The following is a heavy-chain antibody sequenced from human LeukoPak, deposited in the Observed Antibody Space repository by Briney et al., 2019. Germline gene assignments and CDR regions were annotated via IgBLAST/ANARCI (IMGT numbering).Heavy chain of an antibody. CDR1: GGSISSSSYY. Sequence: SETLSLTCSVSGGSISSSSYYWGWIRQPPGKGLEWIGEINHSGSTNYNPSLKSRVTISVDTSKNQFSLKLSSVTAADTAVYYCARRPHYYGSGRVWFDPWGQGTLVTVSS. CDR2: INHSGST. V-gene: IGHV4-39*07. CDR3: ARRPHYYGSGRVWFDP. J-gene: IGHJ5*02. D-gene: IGHD3-10*01.